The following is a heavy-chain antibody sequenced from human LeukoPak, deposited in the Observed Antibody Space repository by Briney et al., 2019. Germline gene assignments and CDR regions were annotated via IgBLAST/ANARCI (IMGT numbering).Heavy chain of an antibody. CDR2: ISGSGGRT. Sequence: GGSLRLPCAASGFTFSSYAMSCLRQAPGKGLEWVSAISGSGGRTYYADSVKGRFPISRDNSMHTLNLQINSLRAEYTAVYYCAKAPSVGRPYNWFDPWGQGTLVTVAS. CDR1: GFTFSSYA. CDR3: AKAPSVGRPYNWFDP. V-gene: IGHV3-23*01. D-gene: IGHD1-1*01. J-gene: IGHJ5*02.